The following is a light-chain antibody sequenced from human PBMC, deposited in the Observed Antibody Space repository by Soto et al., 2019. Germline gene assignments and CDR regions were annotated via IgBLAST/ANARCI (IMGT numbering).Light chain of an antibody. CDR3: QVWDIMTDNYV. Sequence: SYELTQPPSVSVAPEKTATITCGGNNIGDKRVHWYRQKPGQAPVLLISYDSDRPSGIPERFSGSNSGNTATLTISRVEAVDEADYYCQVWDIMTDNYVFGGGTKLTVL. CDR1: NIGDKR. V-gene: IGLV3-21*04. CDR2: YDS. J-gene: IGLJ1*01.